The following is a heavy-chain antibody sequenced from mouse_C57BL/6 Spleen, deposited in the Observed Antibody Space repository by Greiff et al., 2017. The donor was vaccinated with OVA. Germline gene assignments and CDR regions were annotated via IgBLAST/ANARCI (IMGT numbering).Heavy chain of an antibody. V-gene: IGHV1-69*01. CDR2: IDPSDSYT. CDR1: GYTFTSYW. D-gene: IGHD2-2*01. CDR3: ARSKSMVTPDYAMDD. J-gene: IGHJ4*01. Sequence: QVQLQQPGAELVMPGASVKLSCKASGYTFTSYWMHWVKQRPGQGLEWIGEIDPSDSYTNYNQKFKGKSTLTVDKSSSTAYMQLSSLTSEDSAVYYCARSKSMVTPDYAMDDWGQGTSVTVSS.